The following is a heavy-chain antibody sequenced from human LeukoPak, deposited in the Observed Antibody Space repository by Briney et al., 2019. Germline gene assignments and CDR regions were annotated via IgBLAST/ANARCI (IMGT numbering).Heavy chain of an antibody. V-gene: IGHV3-74*01. CDR2: INNDGSST. CDR3: VRERNNFWSGHHSIFDS. D-gene: IGHD3-3*01. Sequence: GALRLSCAASGFIFSDHWMHWVRQAPGKGLVWLSRINNDGSSTIYADSVKGRFTFSRDNAENTLFLEMSSLRVEDTAVYYCVRERNNFWSGHHSIFDSWGQGTLVTASS. CDR1: GFIFSDHW. J-gene: IGHJ4*02.